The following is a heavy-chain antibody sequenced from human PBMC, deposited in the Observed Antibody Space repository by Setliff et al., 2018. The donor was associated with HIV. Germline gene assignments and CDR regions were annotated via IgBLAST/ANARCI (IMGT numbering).Heavy chain of an antibody. CDR3: ARHSEYSSSWYYFDY. D-gene: IGHD6-13*01. Sequence: PSETLSLTCTVSGGSISSSSYYWGWIRQPPGKGLEWIGSIYYSGSTYYIPSLKSRVTISVDTSKNQFSLKLSSVTAADTAVYYCARHSEYSSSWYYFDYWGQGTLVTVSS. CDR1: GGSISSSSYY. J-gene: IGHJ4*02. CDR2: IYYSGST. V-gene: IGHV4-39*01.